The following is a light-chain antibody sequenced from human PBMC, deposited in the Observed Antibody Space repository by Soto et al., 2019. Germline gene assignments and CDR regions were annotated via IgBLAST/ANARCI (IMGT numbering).Light chain of an antibody. V-gene: IGLV2-14*01. CDR2: EVR. CDR1: SSDVGGYDY. CDR3: SSYTSSSTLV. J-gene: IGLJ3*02. Sequence: QSALTQPASVSGSPGQSITISCTGTSSDVGGYDYVSWYQQHPGKAPKLMIFEVRNRPSGVSNRFSASKSGNTASLTISDLQAEDEADYHCSSYTSSSTLVFGGGTHLTVL.